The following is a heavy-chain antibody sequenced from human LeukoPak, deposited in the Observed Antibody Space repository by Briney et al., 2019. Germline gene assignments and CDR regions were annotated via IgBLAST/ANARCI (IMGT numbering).Heavy chain of an antibody. J-gene: IGHJ3*02. CDR2: IYYSGST. D-gene: IGHD3-22*01. CDR3: ARQFVTYYYDSSGYYALAAFDI. Sequence: PSETLSLTCTVSGGSISSYYWSWIRQPPGKGLEWIGYIYYSGSTNYNPSLKSRVTISLDTSKNQFSLKLSSVTAADTAVYSCARQFVTYYYDSSGYYALAAFDIWGQGTMVTVSS. CDR1: GGSISSYY. V-gene: IGHV4-59*01.